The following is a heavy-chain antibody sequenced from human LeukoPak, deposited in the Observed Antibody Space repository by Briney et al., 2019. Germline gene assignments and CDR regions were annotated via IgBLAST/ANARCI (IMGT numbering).Heavy chain of an antibody. Sequence: KTSETLSLTCTVSGGSISSYYWSRIRQPPGKGLEWIGYIYYSGSTNYNPSLKSRVTISVDTSKNQFSLKLSSVTAADTAVYYCAGGVTADVVDYYYYMDVWGKGTTVTVSS. V-gene: IGHV4-59*01. J-gene: IGHJ6*03. CDR2: IYYSGST. CDR3: AGGVTADVVDYYYYMDV. D-gene: IGHD2-21*02. CDR1: GGSISSYY.